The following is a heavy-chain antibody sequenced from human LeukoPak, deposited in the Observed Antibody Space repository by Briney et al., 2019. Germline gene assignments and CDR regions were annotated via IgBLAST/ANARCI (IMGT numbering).Heavy chain of an antibody. Sequence: PGGSLRLSCAASGFTFSSYGTHWLRQAPGKGLEWVAVIWHDGSNKYYADSVKGRFTISRDNTKNTLYLQMNSLRVEDTAVYYCARGARYCSGGICYAAFYFDYWGQGTLVTVSS. D-gene: IGHD2-15*01. J-gene: IGHJ4*02. V-gene: IGHV3-33*08. CDR1: GFTFSSYG. CDR3: ARGARYCSGGICYAAFYFDY. CDR2: IWHDGSNK.